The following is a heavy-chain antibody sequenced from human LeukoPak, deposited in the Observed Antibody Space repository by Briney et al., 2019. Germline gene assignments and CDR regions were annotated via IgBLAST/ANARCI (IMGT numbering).Heavy chain of an antibody. CDR2: IYHSGST. D-gene: IGHD3-3*01. Sequence: PSETLSLTCAVSGGSISSGGYSWRWIRQPPGKGLEWIGYIYHSGSTYYNPSLKSRVTISVDRSKNQFSLKLSSVTAADTAVYYCATRGKDYDFWSGYLGDDYWGQGTLVTVSS. V-gene: IGHV4-30-2*01. CDR1: GGSISSGGYS. J-gene: IGHJ4*02. CDR3: ATRGKDYDFWSGYLGDDY.